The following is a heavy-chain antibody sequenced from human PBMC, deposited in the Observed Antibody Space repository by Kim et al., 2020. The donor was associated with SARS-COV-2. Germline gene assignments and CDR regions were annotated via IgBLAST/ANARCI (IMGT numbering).Heavy chain of an antibody. Sequence: GGSLTLSCAASGFTFSSYWMHWVRQAPGKGLVWVSRIKSDGSTTTYADSVKGRFTISRDNAKNTLYLQINSLRAEDTALYYCARDGIAGRPFDYWGQGTLVTVSS. CDR1: GFTFSSYW. CDR2: IKSDGSTT. J-gene: IGHJ4*02. D-gene: IGHD6-6*01. V-gene: IGHV3-74*01. CDR3: ARDGIAGRPFDY.